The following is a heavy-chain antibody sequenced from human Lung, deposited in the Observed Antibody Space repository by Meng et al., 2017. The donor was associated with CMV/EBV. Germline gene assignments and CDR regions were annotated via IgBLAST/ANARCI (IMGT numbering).Heavy chain of an antibody. CDR3: ARDDIAARPYYYYGMDV. Sequence: LXCNVPGGSVSSGSYYWSWIRQPPGKGLVWIGYIYYSGSTNYNPSLKSRVTISVDTSKNQFSMKLSSVTAADTAVYYCARDDIAARPYYYYGMDVWXQGTTVTVSS. CDR2: IYYSGST. V-gene: IGHV4-61*01. D-gene: IGHD6-6*01. CDR1: GGSVSSGSYY. J-gene: IGHJ6*02.